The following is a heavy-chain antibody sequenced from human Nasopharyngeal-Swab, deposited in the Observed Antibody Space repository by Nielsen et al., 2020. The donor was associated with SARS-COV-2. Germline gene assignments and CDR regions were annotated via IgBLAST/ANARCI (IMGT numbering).Heavy chain of an antibody. J-gene: IGHJ3*02. CDR2: VDPSDSYT. CDR3: ARQYQNYFGSGDYHGAFDI. Sequence: GESLKNSCEGSGYSFSNYWISWVRQVPGKGLEWMGKVDPSDSYTDYSPSLRGHVTISVDRSISTAYLQWSSLKASDTAMYYCARQYQNYFGSGDYHGAFDIWGQGTMVTVSS. D-gene: IGHD3-10*01. V-gene: IGHV5-10-1*01. CDR1: GYSFSNYW.